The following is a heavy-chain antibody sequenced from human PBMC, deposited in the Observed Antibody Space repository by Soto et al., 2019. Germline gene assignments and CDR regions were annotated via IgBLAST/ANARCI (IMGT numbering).Heavy chain of an antibody. V-gene: IGHV3-21*06. J-gene: IGHJ4*02. CDR3: ARESEDLTSNFDY. CDR1: GFTFTRYS. Sequence: EVQLVESGGGLDKPGVSLRLSCAASGFTFTRYSMNWVRQATGKGLEWVSSISSTTNYIYYGDSMKGRFTISRDNAKNSLYLEMNSLRAEDTSVYYCARESEDLTSNFDYWGQGPLVTVSS. CDR2: ISSTTNYI.